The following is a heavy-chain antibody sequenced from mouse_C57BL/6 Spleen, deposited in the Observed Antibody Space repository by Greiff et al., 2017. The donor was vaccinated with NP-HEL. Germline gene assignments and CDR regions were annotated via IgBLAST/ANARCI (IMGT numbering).Heavy chain of an antibody. Sequence: QVQLQQSGPELVKPGASVKISCKASGYPFTSYCMHWVKQRPGQGLEWIGNINPSNGGTIYNEKFKGKATLTVDKSSSTAYMQLRSLTSEDSAVFSFARWTVYNYGSSNASAMDYGGQGTSVTVSS. CDR1: GYPFTSYC. J-gene: IGHJ4*01. D-gene: IGHD1-1*01. CDR3: ARWTVYNYGSSNASAMDY. V-gene: IGHV1-53*01. CDR2: INPSNGGT.